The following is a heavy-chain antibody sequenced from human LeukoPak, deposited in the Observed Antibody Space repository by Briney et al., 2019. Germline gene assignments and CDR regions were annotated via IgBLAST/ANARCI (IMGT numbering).Heavy chain of an antibody. CDR2: INHSGST. J-gene: IGHJ4*02. Sequence: SETLSLTCAVYGGSFSGYYWSWIRQPPGKGLEWIGEINHSGSTNYNPSLKSRVTISVDTSKNQFSLRLSSVTAEDTAVYYCVADYYGSGSYGMNFDYWGQGTRVTVSS. CDR3: VADYYGSGSYGMNFDY. D-gene: IGHD3-10*01. CDR1: GGSFSGYY. V-gene: IGHV4-34*01.